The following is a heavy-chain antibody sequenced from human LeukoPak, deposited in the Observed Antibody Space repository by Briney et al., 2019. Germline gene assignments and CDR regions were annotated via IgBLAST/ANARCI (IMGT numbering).Heavy chain of an antibody. V-gene: IGHV4-30-4*01. CDR1: GDSISGSDYS. Sequence: SETLSLTCSVSGDSISGSDYSWSWIRQPPGKGLEWIGYIFDSGTTYYHPSLKSRLTMSVDTYQNQFYLKVRSLTAADTTVYYCARVARGTVYEHYSHFDSWGQGILVTVSP. D-gene: IGHD4-11*01. J-gene: IGHJ4*02. CDR2: IFDSGTT. CDR3: ARVARGTVYEHYSHFDS.